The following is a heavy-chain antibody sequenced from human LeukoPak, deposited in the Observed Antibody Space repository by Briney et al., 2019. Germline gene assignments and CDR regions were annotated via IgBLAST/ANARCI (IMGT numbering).Heavy chain of an antibody. J-gene: IGHJ4*02. Sequence: QPGGSLRLSCAASGFTFSSYGMHWVRQAPGKGLEWVAVIWYDGSNKYYADSVKGRFTISRDNSKNTLYLQMNSLRAEDTAVYYCARDGDYDILTGYMGFDYWGQGTLVTVSS. CDR2: IWYDGSNK. CDR1: GFTFSSYG. CDR3: ARDGDYDILTGYMGFDY. V-gene: IGHV3-33*01. D-gene: IGHD3-9*01.